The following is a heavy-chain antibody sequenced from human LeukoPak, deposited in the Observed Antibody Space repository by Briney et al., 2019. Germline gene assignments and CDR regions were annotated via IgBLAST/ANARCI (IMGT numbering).Heavy chain of an antibody. CDR2: IYYTGTT. V-gene: IGHV4-59*12. D-gene: IGHD5-12*01. J-gene: IGHJ4*02. CDR1: GGSISNNY. CDR3: ASKPLDPDIVAYYFDY. Sequence: SETLSLTCTVSGGSISNNYWSWIRQPPGKGLEWIGYIYYTGTTNYNPSLKSRVTISVDTSKNHFSLKLSSVTAADTAVYYCASKPLDPDIVAYYFDYWGQGTLVTVSS.